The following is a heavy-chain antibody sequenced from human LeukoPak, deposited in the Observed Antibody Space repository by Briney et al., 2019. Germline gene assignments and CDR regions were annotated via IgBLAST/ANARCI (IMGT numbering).Heavy chain of an antibody. D-gene: IGHD6-13*01. CDR2: IYNSGST. Sequence: PSETLSLTCTVSGGSISSYYWSWIRQPPGKGLEWIGYIYNSGSTNQNPSLRSRVTISVDTSKNQFSLRLSSVTAADTAVYYCARALNRNTYSRRWYDAFDVWGQGTTVTVSS. J-gene: IGHJ3*01. CDR3: ARALNRNTYSRRWYDAFDV. V-gene: IGHV4-59*01. CDR1: GGSISSYY.